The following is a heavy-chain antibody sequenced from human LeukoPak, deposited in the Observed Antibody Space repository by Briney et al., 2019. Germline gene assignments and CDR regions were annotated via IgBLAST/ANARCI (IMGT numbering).Heavy chain of an antibody. CDR3: ARVRYCTSTNCSPGAFDI. J-gene: IGHJ3*02. CDR1: GFTFSSYD. V-gene: IGHV3-13*01. D-gene: IGHD2-2*01. CDR2: IGTAGDT. Sequence: GGSLRLSCAASGFTFSSYDMHWVRQATGKGLEWVSAIGTAGDTYYLGSVKGRFTISRENAKNSLYLQMNSLRAGDTAVYYCARVRYCTSTNCSPGAFDIWGQGTMVTVSS.